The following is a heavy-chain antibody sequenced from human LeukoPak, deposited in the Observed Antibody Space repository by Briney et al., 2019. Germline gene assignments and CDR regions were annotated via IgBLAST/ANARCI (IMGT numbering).Heavy chain of an antibody. Sequence: SETLSLTCAVSGGSISSGGYSWSWIRQPPGKGLEWIGYTYYSGSTYYNPSLKSRVTISVDTSKNQFSLKLSSVTAADTAVYYCARAGFAEGWFDPWGQGTLVTVSS. J-gene: IGHJ5*02. CDR3: ARAGFAEGWFDP. D-gene: IGHD3-3*01. CDR1: GGSISSGGYS. V-gene: IGHV4-30-4*07. CDR2: TYYSGST.